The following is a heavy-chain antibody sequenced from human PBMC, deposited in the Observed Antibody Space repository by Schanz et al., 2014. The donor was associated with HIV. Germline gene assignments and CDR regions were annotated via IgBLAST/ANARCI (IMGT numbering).Heavy chain of an antibody. D-gene: IGHD2-2*01. CDR1: GFTFSDYS. Sequence: EVQLVESGGGLVKPGGSLRLSCTASGFTFSDYSMNWVRQTPGKGLEWVSFINNRANSIFYADSVRGRFTVSRDNAKNFLYLQTDSLRAEDTALYYCARDPYCRTTSCYSTAFDLWGQGTLVTVSS. V-gene: IGHV3-21*02. J-gene: IGHJ3*01. CDR3: ARDPYCRTTSCYSTAFDL. CDR2: INNRANSI.